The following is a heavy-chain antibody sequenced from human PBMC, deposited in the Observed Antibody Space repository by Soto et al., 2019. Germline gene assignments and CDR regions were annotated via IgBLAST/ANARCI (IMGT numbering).Heavy chain of an antibody. D-gene: IGHD6-19*01. CDR2: IYYSGST. CDR3: ARTSSGWSNY. CDR1: GGSISSGGYY. Sequence: SETLSLTCTVSGGSISSGGYYWSWIRQHPGKGLEWIGYIYYSGSTYYNPSLKSRVTISVDTSKNQFSLKLSSVTAADTAVYYCARTSSGWSNYWGQGTLVTVSS. V-gene: IGHV4-31*03. J-gene: IGHJ4*02.